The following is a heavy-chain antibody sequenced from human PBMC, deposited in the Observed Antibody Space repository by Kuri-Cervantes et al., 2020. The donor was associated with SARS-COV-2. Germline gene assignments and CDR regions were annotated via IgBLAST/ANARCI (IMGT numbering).Heavy chain of an antibody. V-gene: IGHV4-30-4*08. CDR3: ARRYGGHFHAVAAPGPYYFDY. Sequence: SCTVSGGSISSGDYYWSWIRQPPGKGLEWIGYIYYSGSTYYNPSLKSRVTISVDTSKNQFSLKLSSVTAADTAVYYCARRYGGHFHAVAAPGPYYFDYWGRGTLVTVSS. CDR1: GGSISSGDYY. CDR2: IYYSGST. J-gene: IGHJ4*02. D-gene: IGHD6-19*01.